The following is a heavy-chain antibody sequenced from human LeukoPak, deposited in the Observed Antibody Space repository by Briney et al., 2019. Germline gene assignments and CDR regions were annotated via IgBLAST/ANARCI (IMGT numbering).Heavy chain of an antibody. CDR2: ISYDGSNN. CDR1: GFTFSSQG. CDR3: AKDPKPALYLWGAFDT. J-gene: IGHJ3*02. V-gene: IGHV3-30*18. Sequence: GGSLRLSCAASGFTFSSQGMNWVRQAPGKGLEWVAVISYDGSNNDYADSVKGRFTISRDNSKNTLYLQMNSLRAEDTAVYYCAKDPKPALYLWGAFDTWGQGTMVTASS. D-gene: IGHD3-16*01.